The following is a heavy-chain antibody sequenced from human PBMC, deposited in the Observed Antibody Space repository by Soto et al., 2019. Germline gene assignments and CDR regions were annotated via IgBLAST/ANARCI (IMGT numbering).Heavy chain of an antibody. Sequence: QLQLQESGPGLVKPSETLSLTCSVSDDSINSDKYYWGWIRQPPGKGLEWIGSIYYRGNAYYNPXXXXXXXXXXXXXXXXXXXXXXXXXXXXXXXYFCARLEGLATISYYFDFWGPGALVTVSS. D-gene: IGHD1-1*01. V-gene: IGHV4-39*01. CDR2: IYYRGNA. CDR1: DDSINSDKYY. J-gene: IGHJ4*02. CDR3: ARLEGLATISYYFDF.